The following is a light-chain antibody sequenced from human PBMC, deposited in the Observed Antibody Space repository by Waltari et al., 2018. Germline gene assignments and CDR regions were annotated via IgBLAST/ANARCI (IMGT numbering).Light chain of an antibody. CDR1: QSVSSN. CDR2: GAS. J-gene: IGKJ4*01. Sequence: EIVMTQSPATLSVSPGDTATLSCRASQSVSSNFAGYQMKPGQAPRLLIYGASTRAAGIPARFSGSGSGTEFTLTISSMLSEDFAVYYCQQYNNWPPQLTFGGGTKVEIK. V-gene: IGKV3-15*01. CDR3: QQYNNWPPQLT.